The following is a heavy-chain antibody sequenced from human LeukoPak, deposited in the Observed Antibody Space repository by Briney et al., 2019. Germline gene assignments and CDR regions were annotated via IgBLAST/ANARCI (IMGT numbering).Heavy chain of an antibody. D-gene: IGHD6-19*01. J-gene: IGHJ5*02. CDR1: GGSFSGYY. V-gene: IGHV4-34*01. CDR2: INHSGST. CDR3: ARGQWLASNWFNP. Sequence: SETLSLTCAVYGGSFSGYYWSWIRQPPGKGLEWIGEINHSGSTNYNPSLKSRVTISVDTSKNQFSLKLSSVTAADTAVYYCARGQWLASNWFNPWGQGTLVTVSS.